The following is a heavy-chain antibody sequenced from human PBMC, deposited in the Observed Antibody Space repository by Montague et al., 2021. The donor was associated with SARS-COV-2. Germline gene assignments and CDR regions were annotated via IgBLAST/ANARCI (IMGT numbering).Heavy chain of an antibody. J-gene: IGHJ6*02. CDR3: ARISGYCSSTSCYGGYYYYGMDV. CDR1: GGTFSSYA. CDR2: IIPILGIA. Sequence: SVKVSCKASGGTFSSYAISWVRQAPGQGLEWMGWIIPILGIANYAQKFQGRVTITADKSTSTAYMELSSLRSEDTAVYYCARISGYCSSTSCYGGYYYYGMDVWGQGTTVTVSS. V-gene: IGHV1-69*10. D-gene: IGHD2-2*01.